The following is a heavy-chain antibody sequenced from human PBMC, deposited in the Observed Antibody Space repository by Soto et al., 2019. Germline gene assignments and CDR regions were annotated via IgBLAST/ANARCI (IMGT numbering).Heavy chain of an antibody. V-gene: IGHV4-4*02. J-gene: IGHJ5*01. CDR2: DHISGHS. Sequence: QVHLQESGPGLVAPSGTLSLTCTLSGGSVRAPDWWNWVRQSPDKGLEWIAEDHISGHSNYNPSLSSRVSVSIDSSKNQFYLNLNYVTAADTAIYYCARVRQGCSANNCYFDPWGQGTQVTISS. CDR3: ARVRQGCSANNCYFDP. D-gene: IGHD1-1*01. CDR1: GGSVRAPDW.